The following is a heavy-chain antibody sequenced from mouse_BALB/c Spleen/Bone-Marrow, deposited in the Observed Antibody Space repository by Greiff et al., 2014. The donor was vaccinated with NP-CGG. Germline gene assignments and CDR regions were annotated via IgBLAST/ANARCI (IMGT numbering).Heavy chain of an antibody. V-gene: IGHV1S16*01. CDR3: TIGGFGY. CDR1: GYTFTSYW. J-gene: IGHJ2*01. CDR2: INPSNGGT. Sequence: QVQLQQSGAELVKPGASVKLSCKASGYTFTSYWMHRVKLRPGQGFEWIGDINPSNGGTNYNEKFKRKATLTVDKSSSTAYMQLSSLTSEDSAVYYCTIGGFGYWGQGTTLTVSS.